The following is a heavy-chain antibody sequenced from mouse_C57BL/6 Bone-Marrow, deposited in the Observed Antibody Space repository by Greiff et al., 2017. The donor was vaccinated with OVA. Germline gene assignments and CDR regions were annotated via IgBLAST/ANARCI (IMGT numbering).Heavy chain of an antibody. CDR1: GFTFSSYA. CDR2: ISSGGDYI. V-gene: IGHV5-9-1*02. D-gene: IGHD2-1*01. Sequence: EVQLVESGAGLVKPGGSLTLSCAASGFTFSSYAMSWVRQTPEKRLEWVAYISSGGDYIYYAETVKGRFTISRDNARNTLYLQMSSLKTTDTAMYYCTRLLDAMDSCGQGTSVTVSS. CDR3: TRLLDAMDS. J-gene: IGHJ4*01.